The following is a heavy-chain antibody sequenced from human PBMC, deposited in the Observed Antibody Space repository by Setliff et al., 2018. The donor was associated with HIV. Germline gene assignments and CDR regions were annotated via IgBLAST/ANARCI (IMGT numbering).Heavy chain of an antibody. J-gene: IGHJ4*02. CDR3: AGVSSQFSEWRKDYFEY. Sequence: GASVKVSCKASGYTFSGYYMLWVRQAPGQGLEWMGWINPNSGGTEYAGKFQGRVTLTRDTSINTAYMEVTRLTSDDTAVYYCAGVSSQFSEWRKDYFEYWGRGSLVTVSS. CDR1: GYTFSGYY. D-gene: IGHD3-3*01. V-gene: IGHV1-2*02. CDR2: INPNSGGT.